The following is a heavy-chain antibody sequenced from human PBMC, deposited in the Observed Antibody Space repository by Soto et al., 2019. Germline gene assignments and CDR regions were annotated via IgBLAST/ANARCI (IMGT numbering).Heavy chain of an antibody. V-gene: IGHV4-34*01. CDR1: GGSLSGYY. Sequence: QVQLQQWGAGLLKPSETLSLTCAVYGGSLSGYYWSWIRQPPGKGLEWIGEINHSGSTNYNPSLKSRVTISVXTSKNQFSLKLSSVTAADTAVYYCARGWGRIFDYWGQGTLVTVSS. CDR2: INHSGST. D-gene: IGHD7-27*01. CDR3: ARGWGRIFDY. J-gene: IGHJ4*02.